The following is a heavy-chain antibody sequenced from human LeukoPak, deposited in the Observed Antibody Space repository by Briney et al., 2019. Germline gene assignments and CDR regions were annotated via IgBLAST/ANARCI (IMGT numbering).Heavy chain of an antibody. CDR3: ARVLGRYCSSTSCSPWFDP. D-gene: IGHD2-2*01. J-gene: IGHJ5*02. CDR1: GFTFSSYS. V-gene: IGHV3-21*01. CDR2: ISSSSSYI. Sequence: GGSLRLSCAASGFTFSSYSMNWVRQAPGKGLEWVSSISSSSSYIYYADSVKGRFTISRDNAKNSPYLQMNSMRAEDTAVYYCARVLGRYCSSTSCSPWFDPWGQGTLVTVSS.